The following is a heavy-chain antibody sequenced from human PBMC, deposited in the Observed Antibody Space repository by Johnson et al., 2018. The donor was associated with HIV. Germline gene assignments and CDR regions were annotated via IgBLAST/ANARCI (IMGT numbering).Heavy chain of an antibody. CDR1: GFTFDDYG. Sequence: VQLVESGGGVVRPGGSLRLSCAASGFTFDDYGMNWVRHAPGKGLEWVSGVNWTGDNTGYADSVKGRFNISRDNSKNTLYLQMNSLRAEDTAVYYGARDIEMATIQGAFDIWGQGTMVTVSS. V-gene: IGHV3-20*04. CDR2: VNWTGDNT. J-gene: IGHJ3*02. CDR3: ARDIEMATIQGAFDI. D-gene: IGHD5-24*01.